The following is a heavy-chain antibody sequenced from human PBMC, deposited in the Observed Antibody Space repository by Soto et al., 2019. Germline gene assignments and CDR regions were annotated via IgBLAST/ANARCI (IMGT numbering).Heavy chain of an antibody. Sequence: PGGSLRLSCAASGSTLSTYWMHWVRQAPGKGLAWVSRIKGDGTTTSYADSVEGRFSISRDNARNTLYLQMNSLTAEDTAVYYCARAAVAAHFDLWGQGALVTVSS. CDR3: ARAAVAAHFDL. CDR2: IKGDGTTT. V-gene: IGHV3-74*01. J-gene: IGHJ4*02. D-gene: IGHD6-19*01. CDR1: GSTLSTYW.